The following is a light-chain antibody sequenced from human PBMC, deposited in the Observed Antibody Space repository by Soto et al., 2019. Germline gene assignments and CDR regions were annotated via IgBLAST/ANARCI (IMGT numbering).Light chain of an antibody. CDR1: QDIITW. Sequence: DIQMTQSPSSVTASVGDRVTITCRASQDIITWLAWYQQKPGTAPKVLIYHASNLQSGAPSRFSGSGSGTEFTLTISSLQPDDFATYYCQQYNSYSFGQGTKVDIK. J-gene: IGKJ1*01. CDR2: HAS. CDR3: QQYNSYS. V-gene: IGKV1-5*01.